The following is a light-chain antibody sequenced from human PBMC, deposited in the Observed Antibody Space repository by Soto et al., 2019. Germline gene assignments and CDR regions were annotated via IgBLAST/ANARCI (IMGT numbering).Light chain of an antibody. J-gene: IGLJ1*01. CDR2: EVN. CDR1: KNDIGVYDF. V-gene: IGLV2-14*01. CDR3: SSCTSSNTLLYV. Sequence: QSVLTQPPSASGSPGQSVTISCTGTKNDIGVYDFVSWYQHHPGKAPRLMIYEVNNRPSGVSNRFSGSKSGNTASLTISGLQAEDEADYYCSSCTSSNTLLYVFGTGTKVTVL.